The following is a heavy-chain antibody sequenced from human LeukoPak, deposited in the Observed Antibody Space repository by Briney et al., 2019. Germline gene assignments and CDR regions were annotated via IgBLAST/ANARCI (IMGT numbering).Heavy chain of an antibody. D-gene: IGHD6-6*01. Sequence: VASVKVSCKASGYTFTGYYMHWVRQAPGQGLEWMGWINPNSGGTNYAQKFQGRVTMTKDTSISTAYMELSRLRSDDTAVYYCARPMYSSSSGADQGPRGLIGDFDYWGQGTLVTVSS. CDR3: ARPMYSSSSGADQGPRGLIGDFDY. CDR1: GYTFTGYY. V-gene: IGHV1-2*02. J-gene: IGHJ4*02. CDR2: INPNSGGT.